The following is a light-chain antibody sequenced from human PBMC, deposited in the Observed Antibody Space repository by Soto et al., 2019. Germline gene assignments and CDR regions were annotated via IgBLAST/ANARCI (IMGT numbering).Light chain of an antibody. CDR3: QQFNNWPPWT. Sequence: IVMTQSPATLSVSPGERATLSCRASQSISTNVAWYQQKVGQAPRLLIYGASTRAAGVPARFSGSGSGTEFTLTISSLQSEDFAIYYCQQFNNWPPWTFGQGTEVEIK. J-gene: IGKJ1*01. CDR1: QSISTN. V-gene: IGKV3-15*01. CDR2: GAS.